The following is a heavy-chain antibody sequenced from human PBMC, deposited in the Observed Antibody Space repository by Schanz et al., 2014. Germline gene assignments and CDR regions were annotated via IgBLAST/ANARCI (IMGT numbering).Heavy chain of an antibody. V-gene: IGHV3-48*01. D-gene: IGHD1-26*01. J-gene: IGHJ4*02. CDR2: ISRSSSTI. Sequence: DVQLVDSGGGLVQPGGSLRLSCAASAFIFRSYSMHWVRQAPGKGLEWVSYISRSSSTIYYADSVRGRFTISRDNAKNSLYLQMNSLRAEDTAVYYCARDSGSHYLVDYWGQGTQVTVSS. CDR1: AFIFRSYS. CDR3: ARDSGSHYLVDY.